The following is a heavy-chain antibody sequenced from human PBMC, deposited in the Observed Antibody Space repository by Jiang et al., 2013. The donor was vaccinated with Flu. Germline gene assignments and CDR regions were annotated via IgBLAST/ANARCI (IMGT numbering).Heavy chain of an antibody. V-gene: IGHV1-18*01. CDR2: IGAFNGNT. CDR1: ASTSTAYH. CDR3: TRGRLLTGFEY. Sequence: GAEVKKPGASVRLSCEASASTSTAYHFNWVRQAPGQGLEWMGSIGAFNGNTHYAQRFQDRFIMTTDTSARTAYMEIRDLRSNDTAVYYCTRGRLLTGFEYRGQGTPVAVSS. J-gene: IGHJ4*02. D-gene: IGHD1-14*01.